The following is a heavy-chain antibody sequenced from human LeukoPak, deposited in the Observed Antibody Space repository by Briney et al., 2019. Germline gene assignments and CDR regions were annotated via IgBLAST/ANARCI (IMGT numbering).Heavy chain of an antibody. D-gene: IGHD3-10*01. CDR1: GFTFGDYP. J-gene: IGHJ4*02. CDR3: ARARGAIGY. Sequence: PGGSLRLSCIVSGFTFGDYPMSWFRQAPGKGLEWVGFIRNKAYGGATDYAASVKGRFTISRDDSKSIAYLQMNGLKTEDTAVYYCARARGAIGYWGQGTLVTVSS. V-gene: IGHV3-49*03. CDR2: IRNKAYGGAT.